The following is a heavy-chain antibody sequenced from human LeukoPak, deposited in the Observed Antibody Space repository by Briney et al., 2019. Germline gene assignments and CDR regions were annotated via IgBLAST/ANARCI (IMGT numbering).Heavy chain of an antibody. CDR2: ISWNSGSI. J-gene: IGHJ4*02. V-gene: IGHV3-9*01. CDR1: GFTFDDYA. D-gene: IGHD3-16*01. CDR3: ARAVDVADY. Sequence: GGSLRLSCAASGFTFDDYAMHWVWQAPGKGLEWVSGISWNSGSIGYADSEKGRFTISRDNARNSVYLQMNSLRGEDTAVYYCARAVDVADYWGQGTLVAVSS.